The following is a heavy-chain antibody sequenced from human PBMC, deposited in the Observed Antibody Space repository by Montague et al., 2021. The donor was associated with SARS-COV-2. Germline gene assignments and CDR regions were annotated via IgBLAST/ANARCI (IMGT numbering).Heavy chain of an antibody. CDR2: INHSGST. CDR1: GGSFSGYY. Sequence: SETLSLTCAVYGGSFSGYYWSWIRQPPGKGLEWIGEINHSGSTXXXPSXKSRVTISVDTSKNQFSLKLSSVTAADTAVYYCARDSMAAAGTDYWGQGTLVTVSS. J-gene: IGHJ4*02. CDR3: ARDSMAAAGTDY. V-gene: IGHV4-34*01. D-gene: IGHD6-13*01.